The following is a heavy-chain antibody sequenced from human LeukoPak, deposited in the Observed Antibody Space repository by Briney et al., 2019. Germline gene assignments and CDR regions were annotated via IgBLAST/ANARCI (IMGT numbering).Heavy chain of an antibody. D-gene: IGHD3-22*01. CDR2: IYHSGSA. CDR3: ARDQKQPYDSSGFYYWYFDL. CDR1: GDSIRSSNW. J-gene: IGHJ2*01. V-gene: IGHV4-4*02. Sequence: PSGTLSLTCAVSGDSIRSSNWWSWVRQPPGKGLEWIGKIYHSGSANYNPSLKSRVTISLDTSKNQFSLKLSSVTAADTAVYYCARDQKQPYDSSGFYYWYFDLWGRGTLVTVSS.